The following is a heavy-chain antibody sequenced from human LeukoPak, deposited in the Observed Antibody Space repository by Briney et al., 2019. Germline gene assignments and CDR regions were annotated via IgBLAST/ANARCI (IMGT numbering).Heavy chain of an antibody. D-gene: IGHD4-17*01. CDR2: ISPSDGNT. J-gene: IGHJ4*02. CDR1: GFTFSNYW. CDR3: AKDSSVPYGITE. V-gene: IGHV3-23*01. Sequence: GGSLRLSCAASGFTFSNYWMHWVRQAPGKGLEWVSAISPSDGNTFYADSVKGRFTISRDNSMNTLSLHMNSLRAEDTALYYCAKDSSVPYGITEWGQGTLVTVSS.